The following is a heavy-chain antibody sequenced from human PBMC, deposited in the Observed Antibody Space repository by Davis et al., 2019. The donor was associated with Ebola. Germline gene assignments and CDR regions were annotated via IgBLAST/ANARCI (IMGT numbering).Heavy chain of an antibody. CDR2: ISGSGGST. CDR3: AKDRRYSSSWYYFDY. J-gene: IGHJ4*02. CDR1: GFTFSSYA. D-gene: IGHD6-13*01. Sequence: GGSLRLSCAASGFTFSSYAMSWVRQAPGKGLEWVSAISGSGGSTYYADSVKGRFTISRDNSKNTLYLQMNSLRAEDTAVYYCAKDRRYSSSWYYFDYWGQGTLVTVSS. V-gene: IGHV3-23*01.